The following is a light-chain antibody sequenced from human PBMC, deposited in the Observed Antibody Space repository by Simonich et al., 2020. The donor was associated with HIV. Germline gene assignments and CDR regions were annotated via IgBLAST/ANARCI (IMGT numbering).Light chain of an antibody. Sequence: SSELTQDPAVSVALGQTVRIPCQGDSLRIYYASWYQQKPGQAPVLVIYGKNNRPSGIPDRFSGSSSGNTASLTITGAQAEDEADYYCNSRDSSGNHWVFGGGTKLTVL. V-gene: IGLV3-19*01. CDR3: NSRDSSGNHWV. J-gene: IGLJ3*02. CDR2: GKN. CDR1: SLRIYY.